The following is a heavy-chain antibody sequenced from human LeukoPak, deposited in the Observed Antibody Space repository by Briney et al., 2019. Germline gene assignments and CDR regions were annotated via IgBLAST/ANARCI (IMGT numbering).Heavy chain of an antibody. J-gene: IGHJ6*03. V-gene: IGHV4-4*02. CDR1: GGSISSSNW. D-gene: IGHD3-10*01. Sequence: SETLSLTCGVSGGSISSSNWWSWVRQPPGKGLEWIGEIYHSGSTNYNPSLKSRVTISVDKSKNQFSLKLSSVTAADTAVYYCARHVGSGSYYPHHYYMDVWGKGTTVTISS. CDR2: IYHSGST. CDR3: ARHVGSGSYYPHHYYMDV.